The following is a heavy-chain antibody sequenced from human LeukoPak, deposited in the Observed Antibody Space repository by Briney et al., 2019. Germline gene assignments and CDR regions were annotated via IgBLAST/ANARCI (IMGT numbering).Heavy chain of an antibody. CDR3: ARDFFAGEPN. CDR2: IYYSGST. Sequence: SETLSLTCTVSGGSISSSSYYWGWIRQPPGKGLEWIGSIYYSGSTYYNPSLKSRVTISVDTSKNQFSLKLSSVTAADTAVYYCARDFFAGEPNWGQGTLVTVSS. J-gene: IGHJ4*02. D-gene: IGHD2/OR15-2a*01. V-gene: IGHV4-39*07. CDR1: GGSISSSSYY.